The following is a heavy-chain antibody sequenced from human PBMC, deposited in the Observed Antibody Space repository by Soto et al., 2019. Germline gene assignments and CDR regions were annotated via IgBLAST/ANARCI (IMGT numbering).Heavy chain of an antibody. V-gene: IGHV1-18*01. J-gene: IGHJ5*02. D-gene: IGHD3-3*01. Sequence: QVQLVQSGAEVKKPGASVKVSCKASGYTFTRYGISWVRQAPGQGLEWMGRINPYNGNTNYAQKLQGRVTMTTDTATITAYMELRSLRSDDTAVYYCERDPVGGNWFDPCGQGTLVTVSS. CDR2: INPYNGNT. CDR3: ERDPVGGNWFDP. CDR1: GYTFTRYG.